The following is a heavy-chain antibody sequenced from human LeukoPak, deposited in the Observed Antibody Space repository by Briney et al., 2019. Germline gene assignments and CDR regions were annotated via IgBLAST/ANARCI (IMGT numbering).Heavy chain of an antibody. D-gene: IGHD6-19*01. Sequence: GGSLRLSCAASGFTFSTYWMHWVRQVPGKGLVWVSRISPDGTSALYADSVKGRFTISRDNAKNTLYLQMNSLRAEDTAVYYCARQGVAVAGFDYWGQGTLVTVSS. V-gene: IGHV3-74*01. J-gene: IGHJ4*02. CDR1: GFTFSTYW. CDR2: ISPDGTSA. CDR3: ARQGVAVAGFDY.